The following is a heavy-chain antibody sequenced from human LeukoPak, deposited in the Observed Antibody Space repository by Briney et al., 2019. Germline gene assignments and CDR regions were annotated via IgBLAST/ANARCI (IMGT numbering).Heavy chain of an antibody. CDR1: GFTFSSYW. V-gene: IGHV3-74*01. D-gene: IGHD4-23*01. CDR3: ARDPVLDDYGGNSPY. CDR2: INIDGSST. Sequence: AGSLRLSCAASGFTFSSYWMHWVRQAPGKGLVWVSRINIDGSSTTYADSVKGRFTISRNNAKNTLYLQMNSLRAEDTAVYYCARDPVLDDYGGNSPYWGQGTLVTVSS. J-gene: IGHJ4*02.